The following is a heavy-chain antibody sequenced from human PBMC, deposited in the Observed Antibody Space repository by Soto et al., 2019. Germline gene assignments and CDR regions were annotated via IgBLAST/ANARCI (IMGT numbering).Heavy chain of an antibody. J-gene: IGHJ4*02. CDR1: GFTFSSYA. D-gene: IGHD3-22*01. CDR3: AKDPPTMIVVEGYFDY. Sequence: GGSLRLSCAASGFTFSSYAMSWVRQAPGKGLEWVSAISGSGGSTYYADSVKGRFTISRDNSKNTLYLQMNSLRAEDTAVYYCAKDPPTMIVVEGYFDYWGQGTLVTVSS. V-gene: IGHV3-23*01. CDR2: ISGSGGST.